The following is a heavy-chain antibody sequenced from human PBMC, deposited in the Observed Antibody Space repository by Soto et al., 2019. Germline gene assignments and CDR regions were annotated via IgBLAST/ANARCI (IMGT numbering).Heavy chain of an antibody. Sequence: ASVKVCCKVSGYTLTELSMHWVRHAPGKGLEWMGGFYPEDGETIYAQKFQGRVTMTEDTSTDTDYMELSSLRDEETAVYYCARDGLAAAGTSDPPQYYYYYYGMDVWGQGTTVTVSS. CDR2: FYPEDGET. V-gene: IGHV1-24*01. CDR3: ARDGLAAAGTSDPPQYYYYYYGMDV. D-gene: IGHD6-13*01. J-gene: IGHJ6*02. CDR1: GYTLTELS.